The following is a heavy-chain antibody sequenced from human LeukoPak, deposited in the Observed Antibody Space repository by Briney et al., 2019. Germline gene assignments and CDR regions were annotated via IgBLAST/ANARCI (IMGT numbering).Heavy chain of an antibody. CDR3: AKRGVVIRVILVGFHQEANYFDS. D-gene: IGHD3-22*01. CDR2: ITGYGAT. J-gene: IGHJ4*02. V-gene: IGHV3-23*01. CDR1: GFTFSNFA. Sequence: PGGSLRLSSAAPGFTFSNFAMMWVRQAPGTGLQWVSTITGYGATFYAASVRGRFTISRDNPKNTLYLQMNSLTAEDTAVYFCAKRGVVIRVILVGFHQEANYFDSWGQGALVTVSS.